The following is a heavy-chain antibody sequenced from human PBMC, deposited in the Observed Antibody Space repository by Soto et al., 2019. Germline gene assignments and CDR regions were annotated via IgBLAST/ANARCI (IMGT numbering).Heavy chain of an antibody. CDR1: GFTFSSYA. V-gene: IGHV3-30-3*01. J-gene: IGHJ4*02. Sequence: GGSLRLSCAASGFTFSSYAMHWVRQAPGKGLEWVAVISYDGSNKYYADSVKGRFTISRDNSKNTLYLQMNSLRAEDTAVYYCARDQHRYCSSTSCYMFDYWGQGTLVTVSS. CDR3: ARDQHRYCSSTSCYMFDY. CDR2: ISYDGSNK. D-gene: IGHD2-2*02.